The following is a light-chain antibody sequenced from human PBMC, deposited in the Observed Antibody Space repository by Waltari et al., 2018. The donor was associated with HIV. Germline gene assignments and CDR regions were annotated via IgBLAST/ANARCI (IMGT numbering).Light chain of an antibody. CDR2: RND. CDR3: AAWDSSLSGLKWV. CDR1: PSNIGSNS. Sequence: QSVLTPSPSASGTPGQRVTISCSGRPSNIGSNSVYWYQQLPGTPPTLLIYRNDQRPSGVPDRFSGAKSGSSASLAVSGLRAEDEADYYCAAWDSSLSGLKWVFGGGTKLTVL. J-gene: IGLJ3*02. V-gene: IGLV1-47*01.